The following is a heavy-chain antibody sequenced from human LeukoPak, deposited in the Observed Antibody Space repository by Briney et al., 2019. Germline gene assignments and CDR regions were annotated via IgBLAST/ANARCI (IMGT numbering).Heavy chain of an antibody. D-gene: IGHD3-3*01. CDR3: ARGTSYDFWSGYRTYYFDN. Sequence: GASVKVSCTASGYTFTSYDINWVRQAPGQGLEWMGSMNPNSGNTGHAQKFQGRVTMTRNTSISTAYMELSSLRSEDTAVYYCARGTSYDFWSGYRTYYFDNWGQRTLGTVSS. CDR2: MNPNSGNT. V-gene: IGHV1-8*01. CDR1: GYTFTSYD. J-gene: IGHJ4*02.